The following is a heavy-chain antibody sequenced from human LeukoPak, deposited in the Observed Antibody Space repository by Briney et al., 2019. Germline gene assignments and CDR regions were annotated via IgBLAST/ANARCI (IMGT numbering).Heavy chain of an antibody. J-gene: IGHJ4*02. V-gene: IGHV4-31*03. D-gene: IGHD2-8*01. Sequence: SQTLSLTCTVSGGSISSGGYYWSWIRQPPGQGLEWIGEVSLSGLTNYNPSLSSRIIMALDTSKNHLSLHLTSVTAADTAVYYCSRENGAFSPFGYWGQGYLVTVLS. CDR3: SRENGAFSPFGY. CDR2: VSLSGLT. CDR1: GGSISSGGYY.